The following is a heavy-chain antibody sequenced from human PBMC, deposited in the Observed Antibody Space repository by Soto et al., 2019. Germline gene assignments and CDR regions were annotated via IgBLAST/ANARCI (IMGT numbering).Heavy chain of an antibody. CDR1: GFTFSSYA. V-gene: IGHV3-30-3*01. J-gene: IGHJ3*02. D-gene: IGHD6-19*01. Sequence: QVQLVESGGGVVQPGRSLRLSCAASGFTFSSYAMHWVRQAPGKGLEWVAVISYDGSNKYYADSVKGRFTISRDNSKNTLYLQMNSLRAEDTAVYYCARDRQWLGIGYAFDIWGQGTMVTVSS. CDR3: ARDRQWLGIGYAFDI. CDR2: ISYDGSNK.